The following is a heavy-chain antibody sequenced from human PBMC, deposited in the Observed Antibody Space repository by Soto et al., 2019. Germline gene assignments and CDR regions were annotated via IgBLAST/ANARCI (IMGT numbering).Heavy chain of an antibody. V-gene: IGHV4-59*01. J-gene: IGHJ6*02. CDR1: GGSISSYY. CDR2: IYYSGST. CDR3: ARDHYYYYYGMDV. Sequence: TLSLTCTVSGGSISSYYWSWIRQPPGKGLEWIGYIYYSGSTNYNPSLKSRVTISVDTSKNQFSLKLSSVTAADTAVYYCARDHYYYYYGMDVWGQGTTVTVSS.